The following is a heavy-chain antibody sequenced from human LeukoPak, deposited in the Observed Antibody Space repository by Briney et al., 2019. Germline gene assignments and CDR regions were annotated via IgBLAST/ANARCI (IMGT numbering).Heavy chain of an antibody. J-gene: IGHJ6*02. CDR1: GYTLTELS. Sequence: ASVKVSCKVSGYTLTELSMHWVRQAPGKGLEWMGGFDPEDGETIYAQKFQGRVTMTEDTSTDTAYMELSSLRSEDTAVYYCARGSFWSVNDGMDVWGQGTTVTVSS. CDR3: ARGSFWSVNDGMDV. CDR2: FDPEDGET. V-gene: IGHV1-24*01. D-gene: IGHD3-3*01.